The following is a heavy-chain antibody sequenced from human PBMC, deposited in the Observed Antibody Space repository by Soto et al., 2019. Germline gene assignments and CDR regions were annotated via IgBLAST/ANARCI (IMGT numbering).Heavy chain of an antibody. CDR3: ARSVLYYYYGMDV. V-gene: IGHV3-21*01. CDR1: GFTFSSYS. CDR2: ISSSSSYI. Sequence: RLSCAASGFTFSSYSMNWVRQAPGKGLEWVSSISSSSSYIYYADSVKGRFTISRDNAKNSLYLQMNSLRAEDTAVYYCARSVLYYYYGMDVWGQGTTVTVSS. D-gene: IGHD6-6*01. J-gene: IGHJ6*02.